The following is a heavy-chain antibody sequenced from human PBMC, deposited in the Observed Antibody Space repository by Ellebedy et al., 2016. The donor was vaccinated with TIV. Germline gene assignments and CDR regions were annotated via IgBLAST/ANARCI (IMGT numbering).Heavy chain of an antibody. V-gene: IGHV1-2*02. CDR2: INPNSGGT. Sequence: ASVKVSCKASGYTFSDYHIHWMRQAPGQGLEWMGWINPNSGGTNYAQKFQGRVTMTRDTSISTAYMELSRLRSDDTAVYYCARGAYDYVWGSYRTAPQFDYWGQGTLVTVSS. J-gene: IGHJ4*02. CDR1: GYTFSDYH. CDR3: ARGAYDYVWGSYRTAPQFDY. D-gene: IGHD3-16*02.